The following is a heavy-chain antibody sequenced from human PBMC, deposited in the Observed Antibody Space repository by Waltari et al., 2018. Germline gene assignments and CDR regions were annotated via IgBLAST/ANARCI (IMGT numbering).Heavy chain of an antibody. CDR2: IYYSGST. D-gene: IGHD4-17*01. J-gene: IGHJ3*02. CDR3: ARETVAHRTRTTDAFDI. V-gene: IGHV4-30-4*08. Sequence: QVQLQESGPGLVKPSQTLSLTCTVSGGSISSGDYYWSWIRQPPGKGLEWIGYIYYSGSTYYNPSLKSRVTISVDTSKNQFSLKLSSVTAADTAVYYCARETVAHRTRTTDAFDIWGQGTMVTVSS. CDR1: GGSISSGDYY.